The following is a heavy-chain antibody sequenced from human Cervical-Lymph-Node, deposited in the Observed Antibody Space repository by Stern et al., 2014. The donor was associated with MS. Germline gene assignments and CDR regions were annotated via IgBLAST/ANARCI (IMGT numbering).Heavy chain of an antibody. V-gene: IGHV2-70*01. CDR1: GFSLTTRGMC. D-gene: IGHD3-3*01. CDR2: IDWADDK. J-gene: IGHJ6*02. Sequence: QVTLRESGPALVKPTQTLTLTCAFSGFSLTTRGMCVTWIRQPPGKALEWRSIIDWADDKYYSPSLKTRLTISKDTSKNQVVLTMTNMDPEDTGTYYCARTAAQLRFMEWHYYYGMDVWGQGTTVTVSS. CDR3: ARTAAQLRFMEWHYYYGMDV.